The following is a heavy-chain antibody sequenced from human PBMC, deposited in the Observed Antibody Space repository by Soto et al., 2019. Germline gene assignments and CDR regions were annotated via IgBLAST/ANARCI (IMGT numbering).Heavy chain of an antibody. CDR1: GDSVSTNCW. J-gene: IGHJ4*02. D-gene: IGHD6-19*01. CDR2: MSHSGTT. CDR3: GMSRGCYTIHS. Sequence: SETLSLTCAVSGDSVSTNCWSGWVRQSPVTGLEWIGDMSHSGTTNYSPSLKGRVTLSVGTSKNQFSLELKSVTAADTAVYFCGMSRGCYTIHSSGQGTLVTVSS. V-gene: IGHV4-4*02.